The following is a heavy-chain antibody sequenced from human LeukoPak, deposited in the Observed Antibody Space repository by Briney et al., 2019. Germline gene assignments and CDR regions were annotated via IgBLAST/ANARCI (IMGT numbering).Heavy chain of an antibody. J-gene: IGHJ4*02. CDR1: GFTFSDYY. CDR3: ARDAYSSLLDY. Sequence: GGSLRLSCAASGFTFSDYYMGWIRQAPGKGLEWVSYISSSGNTIYYADSVKGRFTVSRDNAKKSLFLQMNSLRAEDTAVYYCARDAYSSLLDYWGQGTLVTVSS. D-gene: IGHD6-19*01. V-gene: IGHV3-11*01. CDR2: ISSSGNTI.